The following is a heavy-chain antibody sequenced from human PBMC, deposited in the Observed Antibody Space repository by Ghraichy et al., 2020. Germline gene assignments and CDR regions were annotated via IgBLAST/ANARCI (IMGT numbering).Heavy chain of an antibody. CDR1: GFTFSSYA. D-gene: IGHD3-10*01. J-gene: IGHJ4*02. V-gene: IGHV3-23*01. CDR2: ISGSGGST. CDR3: AKSVGVWFGELFGPHPGYFDY. Sequence: GGSLRLSCAASGFTFSSYAMSWVRQAPGKGLEWVSAISGSGGSTYYADSVKGRFTISRDNSKNTLYLQMNSLRAEDTAVYYCAKSVGVWFGELFGPHPGYFDYWGQGTLVTVSS.